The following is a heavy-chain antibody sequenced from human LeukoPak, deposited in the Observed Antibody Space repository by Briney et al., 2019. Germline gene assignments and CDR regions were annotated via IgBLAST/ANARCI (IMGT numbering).Heavy chain of an antibody. J-gene: IGHJ4*02. CDR2: ISAYNGNT. D-gene: IGHD2-2*01. Sequence: ASVKVSCKASGYTSTSYGISWVRQAPGQGLEWMGWISAYNGNTNYAQKLQGRVTMTTDTSTSTAYMELRSLRSDDTAVYYCARDVDGSGDIVVVPGYWGQGTLVTVSS. CDR3: ARDVDGSGDIVVVPGY. V-gene: IGHV1-18*01. CDR1: GYTSTSYG.